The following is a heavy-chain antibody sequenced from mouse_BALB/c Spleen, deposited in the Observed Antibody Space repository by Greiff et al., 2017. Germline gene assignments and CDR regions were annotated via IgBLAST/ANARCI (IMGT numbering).Heavy chain of an antibody. CDR3: ARLGPYDYDVNYYAMDY. J-gene: IGHJ4*01. CDR1: GYTFTSYV. Sequence: EVQLQQSGPELVKPGASVKMSCKASGYTFTSYVMHWVKQKPGQGLEWIGYINPYNDGTKYNEKFKGKATLTSDKSSSTAYMELSSLTSEDSAVYYCARLGPYDYDVNYYAMDYWGQGTSVTVSS. D-gene: IGHD2-4*01. V-gene: IGHV1-14*01. CDR2: INPYNDGT.